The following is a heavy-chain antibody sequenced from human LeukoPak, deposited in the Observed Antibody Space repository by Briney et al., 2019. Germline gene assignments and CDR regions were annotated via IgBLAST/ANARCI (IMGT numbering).Heavy chain of an antibody. D-gene: IGHD2-21*02. CDR3: AKDPTVVVTVVDY. CDR1: GFTFSSYV. CDR2: ISGSGGST. Sequence: GGSLRLSCAAPGFTFSSYVMSWVRQAPGKGLEWVSAISGSGGSTYYADSVKGRFTISRDNSKNTLYLQMNSLRAEDTAVYYCAKDPTVVVTVVDYWGQGTLVTVSS. V-gene: IGHV3-23*01. J-gene: IGHJ4*02.